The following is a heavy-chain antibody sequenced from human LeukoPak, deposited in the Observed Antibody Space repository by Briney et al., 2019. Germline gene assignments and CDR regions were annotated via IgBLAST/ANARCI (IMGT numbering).Heavy chain of an antibody. CDR3: ARRAYSKSIYFDY. V-gene: IGHV4-59*08. Sequence: SETLSLTCTASGGSISSYYWSWIRQPPGKGLEWIGYIYYSGSTNYNPSLKSRVTISVDTSKNQFSLKLSSVTAADTAVYYCARRAYSKSIYFDYWGQGTLVTVSS. J-gene: IGHJ4*02. CDR2: IYYSGST. CDR1: GGSISSYY. D-gene: IGHD4-11*01.